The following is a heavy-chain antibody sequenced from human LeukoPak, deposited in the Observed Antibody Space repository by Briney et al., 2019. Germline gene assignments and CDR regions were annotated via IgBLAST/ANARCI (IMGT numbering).Heavy chain of an antibody. D-gene: IGHD3-10*01. Sequence: WASVKVSCKASGYTFTSYGISWVRQAPGQELEWMGWISAYNGNTNYAQKLQGRVTMTTDTSTSTAYMELRSLRSDDTAVYYCARDGYYYGSGSYYNWFDPWGQGTLVTVSS. V-gene: IGHV1-18*01. J-gene: IGHJ5*02. CDR1: GYTFTSYG. CDR3: ARDGYYYGSGSYYNWFDP. CDR2: ISAYNGNT.